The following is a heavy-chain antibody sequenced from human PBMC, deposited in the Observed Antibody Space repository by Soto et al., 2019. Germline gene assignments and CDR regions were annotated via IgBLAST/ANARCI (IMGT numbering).Heavy chain of an antibody. J-gene: IGHJ4*02. CDR1: GYSFTSYW. D-gene: IGHD3-22*01. V-gene: IGHV5-51*01. CDR3: ARHSYYYDSSGYYYSQGGSGDY. Sequence: GESLKISCKGSGYSFTSYWIGWVRQMPGKGLEWMGIIYPGDSDTRYSPSFQGQVTISADKSISTAYLQWSSLKASDTAMYYCARHSYYYDSSGYYYSQGGSGDYWGQGTLVTVSS. CDR2: IYPGDSDT.